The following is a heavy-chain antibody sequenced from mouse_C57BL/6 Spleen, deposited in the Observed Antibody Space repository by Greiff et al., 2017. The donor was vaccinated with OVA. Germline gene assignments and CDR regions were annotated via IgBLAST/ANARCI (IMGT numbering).Heavy chain of an antibody. D-gene: IGHD2-5*01. CDR1: GFTFSSYG. CDR2: ISSGGSYT. CDR3: AREYDYSNHFDY. Sequence: EVQGVESGGDLVKPGGSLKLSCAASGFTFSSYGMSWVRQTPDKRLEWVATISSGGSYTYYPDSVKGRFTISRDNAKNTLYLQMSSLKSEDTAMYYCAREYDYSNHFDYWGQGTTRTVSS. V-gene: IGHV5-6*01. J-gene: IGHJ2*01.